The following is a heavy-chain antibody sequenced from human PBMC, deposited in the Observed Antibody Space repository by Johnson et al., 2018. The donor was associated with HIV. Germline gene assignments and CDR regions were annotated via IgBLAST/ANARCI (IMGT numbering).Heavy chain of an antibody. Sequence: EVQLVESGGGLVQPGGSLRLSCAASGFTVSSNYMSWVRQAPGKGLEWVSVIYSGGSTYYADSVKGRFTISRDNSKNTLYLQMNSLRAEDTAVFYCARGALGDWVDAFDIWGQGTMVTVSS. D-gene: IGHD3-16*01. CDR3: ARGALGDWVDAFDI. CDR2: IYSGGST. CDR1: GFTVSSNY. J-gene: IGHJ3*02. V-gene: IGHV3-66*02.